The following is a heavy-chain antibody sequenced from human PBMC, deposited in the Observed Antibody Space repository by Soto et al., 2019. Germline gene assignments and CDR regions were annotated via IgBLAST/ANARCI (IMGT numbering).Heavy chain of an antibody. CDR1: GGTFSSYT. Sequence: SVKVSCKASGGTFSSYTISWVRQAPGQGLEWMGRIIPILGIANYAQKFQGRVTITADKSTSTAYMELSSLRSEDTAVYYCARTYYYDSSGYYPGPNWFDPWGQGTLVTVSS. CDR2: IIPILGIA. CDR3: ARTYYYDSSGYYPGPNWFDP. V-gene: IGHV1-69*02. J-gene: IGHJ5*02. D-gene: IGHD3-22*01.